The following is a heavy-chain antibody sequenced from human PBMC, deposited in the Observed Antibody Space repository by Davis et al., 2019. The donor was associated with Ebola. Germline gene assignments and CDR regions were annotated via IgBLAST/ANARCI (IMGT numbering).Heavy chain of an antibody. CDR3: ARDETVTFSFDY. Sequence: ASVKVSCKASGYTFTSYDINWVRQATGQGLEWMGWMNPNSGNTGYAQKFQGRVTMTRNTSISTAYMELSRLRSDDTAVYYCARDETVTFSFDYWGQGTLVTVSS. V-gene: IGHV1-8*01. CDR1: GYTFTSYD. J-gene: IGHJ4*02. D-gene: IGHD2-21*02. CDR2: MNPNSGNT.